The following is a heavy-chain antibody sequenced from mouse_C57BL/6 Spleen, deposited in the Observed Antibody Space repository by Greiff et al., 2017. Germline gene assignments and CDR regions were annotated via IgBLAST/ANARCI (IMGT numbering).Heavy chain of an antibody. J-gene: IGHJ4*01. D-gene: IGHD3-2*02. Sequence: VQLQQSGAELVMPGASVKLSCKASGYTFTSYWMHWVKQRPGQGLEWIGEIDPSDSYTNYNQKFKGKSTLTVDKSSSTAYMQLSSLTSEDSAVYYCARRGSSGYDYAMDYWGQGTSVTVSS. CDR2: IDPSDSYT. CDR3: ARRGSSGYDYAMDY. CDR1: GYTFTSYW. V-gene: IGHV1-69*01.